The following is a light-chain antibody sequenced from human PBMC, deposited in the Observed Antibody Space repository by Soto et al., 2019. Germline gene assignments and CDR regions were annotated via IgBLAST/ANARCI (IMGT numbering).Light chain of an antibody. J-gene: IGLJ2*01. CDR2: KNN. Sequence: QAVVTQPPSASGTPGQRVTISCSGSSSNIGSNTVNWYHQLPGTAPKLLMYKNNQRPSGVPDRFSGSKSGTSASLAISGLQSEDEADYYCAAWDDRLKGVVFGGGTKLTVL. V-gene: IGLV1-44*01. CDR3: AAWDDRLKGVV. CDR1: SSNIGSNT.